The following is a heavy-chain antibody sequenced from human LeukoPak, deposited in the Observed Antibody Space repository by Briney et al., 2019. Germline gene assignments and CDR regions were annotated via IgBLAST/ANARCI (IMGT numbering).Heavy chain of an antibody. CDR2: IHIYRGNT. Sequence: WASVKVSCKASGYSSTNYGISWVRQAPGQGLEWMGWIHIYRGNTNYAQKFQGRVTMTEDTSTDTAYMELSSLRSEDTAVYYCATRAIVVVTAKLSPAFDIWGQGTMVTVSS. CDR3: ATRAIVVVTAKLSPAFDI. D-gene: IGHD2-21*02. V-gene: IGHV1-18*01. CDR1: GYSSTNYG. J-gene: IGHJ3*02.